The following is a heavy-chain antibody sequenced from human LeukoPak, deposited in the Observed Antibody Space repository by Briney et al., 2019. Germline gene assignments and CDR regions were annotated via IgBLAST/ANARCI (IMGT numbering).Heavy chain of an antibody. V-gene: IGHV3-30*18. CDR2: ISYDGSNK. J-gene: IGHJ5*02. CDR3: AKDLSTGSPGWFDP. D-gene: IGHD5/OR15-5a*01. CDR1: GFTFSSYG. Sequence: GGSLRLSCAASGFTFSSYGMHWVRQAPGKGLEWVAVISYDGSNKYYADSVKGRFTISRDNSKSTLYLQMNSLRAEDTAVYYCAKDLSTGSPGWFDPWGQGTLVTVSS.